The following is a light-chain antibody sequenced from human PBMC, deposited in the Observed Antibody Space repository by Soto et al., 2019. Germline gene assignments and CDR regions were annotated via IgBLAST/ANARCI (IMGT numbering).Light chain of an antibody. CDR2: EGS. Sequence: QSALTQPASVSGSPGQSITISCTGTSSDVGNYNLVSWYQQHPGKAPKLMIYEGSKRPSGVSNRFSGSKSGNPASLTILGLQAEDEADYYCCSYAGYSTYVFGTGTKVTVL. V-gene: IGLV2-23*01. CDR3: CSYAGYSTYV. J-gene: IGLJ1*01. CDR1: SSDVGNYNL.